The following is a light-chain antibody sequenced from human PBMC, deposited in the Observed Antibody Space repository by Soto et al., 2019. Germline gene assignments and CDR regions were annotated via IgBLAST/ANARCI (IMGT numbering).Light chain of an antibody. CDR1: RSKIGSNY. CDR2: SNN. Sequence: QSVLTQPPSAFGTLGQRANLSFYGRRSKIGSNYVYWYQQLPGTAPKLLIYSNNQRPSGVPDRFSGSKSGTSASLAISGLRSEDEADYYCAAWDDSLSGPVFGGGTKLTVL. CDR3: AAWDDSLSGPV. J-gene: IGLJ3*02. V-gene: IGLV1-47*02.